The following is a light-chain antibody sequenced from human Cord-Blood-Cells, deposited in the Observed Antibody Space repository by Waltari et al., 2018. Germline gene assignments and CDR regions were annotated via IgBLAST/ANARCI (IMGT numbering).Light chain of an antibody. CDR2: DVS. J-gene: IGLJ1*01. CDR3: CSYAGSYYV. CDR1: SSDVGRYNY. V-gene: IGLV2-11*01. Sequence: QSALTQPRSVSGSPGQSVHISCPGTSSDVGRYNYVSWYQQHPGKAPKLMIYDVSKRPSGVPDRVSGYKSANTASMTISGLQAEDEADYNCCSYAGSYYVFGTGTKVTGL.